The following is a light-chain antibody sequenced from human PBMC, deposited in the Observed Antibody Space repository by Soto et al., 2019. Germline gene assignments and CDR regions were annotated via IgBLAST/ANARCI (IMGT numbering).Light chain of an antibody. V-gene: IGKV1-9*01. CDR1: QGISSY. J-gene: IGKJ1*01. Sequence: IPLPQSPSFLSASVGDRVTITCRACQGISSYLDWYQQKPGKAPKLLISTASTLQSGVPSRFSGSGSGTEFTLTISSLQTEDFATYYCQQLNNYPRTFGQGTKVDIK. CDR3: QQLNNYPRT. CDR2: TAS.